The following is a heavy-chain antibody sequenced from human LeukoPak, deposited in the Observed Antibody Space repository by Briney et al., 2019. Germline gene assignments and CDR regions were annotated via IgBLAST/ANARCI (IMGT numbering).Heavy chain of an antibody. CDR3: AKEESDSYYYGSGSYSPSE. J-gene: IGHJ4*02. Sequence: PGRSLRLSCAASRLTFSSYGMHWVRQAPGKGLEWVAAISYDGSNKNYADSVKGRFTISRDNSQNTLYLQMNSLRAEDTAVYYCAKEESDSYYYGSGSYSPSEWGQGTLVTVSS. D-gene: IGHD3-10*01. V-gene: IGHV3-30*18. CDR1: RLTFSSYG. CDR2: ISYDGSNK.